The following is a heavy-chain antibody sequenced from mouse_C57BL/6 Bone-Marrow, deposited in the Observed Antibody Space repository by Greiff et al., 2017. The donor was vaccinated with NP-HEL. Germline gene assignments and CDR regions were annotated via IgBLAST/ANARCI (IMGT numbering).Heavy chain of an antibody. D-gene: IGHD1-1*01. V-gene: IGHV3-6*01. CDR1: GYSITSGYY. Sequence: DVKLQESGPGLVKPSQSLSLTCSVTGYSITSGYYWNWIRQFPGNKLEWMGYISYDGSNNYNPSLKNRISITRDTSKNQFFLKLNSVTTEDTATYYCARERTVVATYYFDYWGQGTTLTVSS. CDR2: ISYDGSN. J-gene: IGHJ2*01. CDR3: ARERTVVATYYFDY.